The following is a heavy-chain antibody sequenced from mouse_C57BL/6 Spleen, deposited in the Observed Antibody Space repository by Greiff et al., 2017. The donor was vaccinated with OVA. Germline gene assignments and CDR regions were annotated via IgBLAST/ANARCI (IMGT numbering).Heavy chain of an antibody. CDR1: GYTFTSYW. V-gene: IGHV1-7*01. CDR2: INPSSGYT. J-gene: IGHJ2*01. CDR3: ARGWYGNSFDY. D-gene: IGHD2-10*02. Sequence: QVQLKQSGAELAKPGASVKLSCKASGYTFTSYWMHWVKQRPGQGLEWIGYINPSSGYTKYNQKFKDKATLTAYKSSSTAYMQLSSLTYEDSAVYYCARGWYGNSFDYWGQGTTLTVSS.